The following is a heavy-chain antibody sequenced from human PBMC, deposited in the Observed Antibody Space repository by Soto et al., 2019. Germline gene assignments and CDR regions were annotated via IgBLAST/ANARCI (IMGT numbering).Heavy chain of an antibody. CDR2: ISSSSSSK. CDR1: GFTFSSYS. V-gene: IGHV3-21*01. CDR3: ARDRGSSGWYAGCWFDP. J-gene: IGHJ5*02. D-gene: IGHD6-19*01. Sequence: EVQLVESGGGLVKPGGSLRLSCTASGFTFSSYSMNWVRQAPGKGLEWVSSISSSSSSKYYADSVKGRFTISRDNAKNSLYLQMNSLRAEDTAVFYCARDRGSSGWYAGCWFDPWGQGTLVTVSS.